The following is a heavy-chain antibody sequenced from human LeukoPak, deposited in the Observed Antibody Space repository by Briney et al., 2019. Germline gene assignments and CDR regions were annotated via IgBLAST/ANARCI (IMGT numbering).Heavy chain of an antibody. CDR2: IWYDGSNK. J-gene: IGHJ6*02. Sequence: GRSLRLSCAEPGFTFSSDGMHWGRQAPGKGLWWGSVIWYDGSNKNYAESVKGRVSISRHNSKNTLYLQMNSLRAEDTAVYHCAKMPNWGTGYGLDVWGQGTTVTVSS. D-gene: IGHD7-27*01. V-gene: IGHV3-33*06. CDR3: AKMPNWGTGYGLDV. CDR1: GFTFSSDG.